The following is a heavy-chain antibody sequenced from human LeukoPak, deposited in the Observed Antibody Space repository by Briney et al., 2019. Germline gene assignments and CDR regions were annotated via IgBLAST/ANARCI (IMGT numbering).Heavy chain of an antibody. V-gene: IGHV3-23*01. Sequence: GGSLRLSCAASGFTFSSYEMNWVRQAPGKGLEWVSTISGSGGSTYYADSVKGRFTISRDNSKNTLYLQINSLRAEDTAVYYCGGGGFGEAYYYYYYMDVWGKGTTVTVSS. CDR3: GGGGFGEAYYYYYYMDV. J-gene: IGHJ6*03. D-gene: IGHD3-10*01. CDR2: ISGSGGST. CDR1: GFTFSSYE.